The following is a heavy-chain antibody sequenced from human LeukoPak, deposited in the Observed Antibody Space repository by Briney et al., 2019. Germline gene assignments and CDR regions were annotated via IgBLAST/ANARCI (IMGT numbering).Heavy chain of an antibody. CDR2: IKQDGSEK. V-gene: IGHV3-7*01. CDR3: ASDIQLWPDGLRSLYFDY. D-gene: IGHD5-18*01. J-gene: IGHJ4*02. CDR1: GFPFSSYW. Sequence: PGGSLRLSCAASGFPFSSYWMSWVRQAPGKGREGVANIKQDGSEKYYVDSVKRRFTISRDNDKNSLYLQMNSLRAEDTAVYYCASDIQLWPDGLRSLYFDYWGQGTLVTVSS.